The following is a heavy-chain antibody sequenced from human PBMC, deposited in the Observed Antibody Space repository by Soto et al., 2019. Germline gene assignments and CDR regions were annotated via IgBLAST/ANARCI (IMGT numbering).Heavy chain of an antibody. D-gene: IGHD3-16*01. Sequence: QVQLVESGGGLVKPGGSLRLSCAASGFTFSDYYMTWIRQAPGKGLEWLSYITYNGDTIYYADCVKGRFTISRDNAHNSLHLEMNSLRAEDTAIYYCARLRPTNTGGTFDIWGQGTMVTVSS. CDR3: ARLRPTNTGGTFDI. V-gene: IGHV3-11*01. J-gene: IGHJ3*02. CDR1: GFTFSDYY. CDR2: ITYNGDTI.